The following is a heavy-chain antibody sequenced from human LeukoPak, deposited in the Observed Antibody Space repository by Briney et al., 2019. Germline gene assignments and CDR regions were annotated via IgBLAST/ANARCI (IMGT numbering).Heavy chain of an antibody. CDR3: ARAIGKSEGY. D-gene: IGHD4-23*01. V-gene: IGHV3-48*01. CDR2: ISSSSTII. Sequence: GGSLRLSCAASGFTFSSHSMNWVRQTPGKGLERISYISSSSTIIHYADSVKGRFTISRDDAKNSLYLQMNSLRAEDTAVYYCARAIGKSEGYWGQGTLVTVSS. J-gene: IGHJ4*02. CDR1: GFTFSSHS.